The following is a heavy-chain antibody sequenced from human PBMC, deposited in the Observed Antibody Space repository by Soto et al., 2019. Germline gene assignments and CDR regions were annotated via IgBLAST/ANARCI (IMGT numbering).Heavy chain of an antibody. V-gene: IGHV3-33*01. J-gene: IGHJ6*02. Sequence: QVQLVESGGGVVQPGRSLRLSCAASGFTFSSYGMHWVRQAPGKGLEWVAVIWYDGSNKYYADSVKGRFTISRDNSKNTLYLQMNSLRAEDTAVYYCARVEVPAAYHYYYYYGMDVWGQGTTVTVSS. CDR3: ARVEVPAAYHYYYYYGMDV. D-gene: IGHD2-2*01. CDR1: GFTFSSYG. CDR2: IWYDGSNK.